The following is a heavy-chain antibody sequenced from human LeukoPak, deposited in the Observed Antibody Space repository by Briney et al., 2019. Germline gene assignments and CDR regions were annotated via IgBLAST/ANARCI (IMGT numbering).Heavy chain of an antibody. CDR3: TVAGTGMLDY. J-gene: IGHJ4*02. V-gene: IGHV1-69*04. CDR2: IIPIFGIA. CDR1: GGTFSSYA. Sequence: GASVKVSCKASGGTFSSYAISWVRQAPGQGLEWMGRIIPIFGIANYAQKFQGGVTITADKSTSTAYMELSSLRSEDTAVYCCTVAGTGMLDYWGQGTLVTVSS. D-gene: IGHD6-19*01.